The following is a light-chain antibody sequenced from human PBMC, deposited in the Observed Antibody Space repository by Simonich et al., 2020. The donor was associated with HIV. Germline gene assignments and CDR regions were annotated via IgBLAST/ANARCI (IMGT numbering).Light chain of an antibody. Sequence: DIVMTQSPDSLAVSLGERATINCNSSQSVLYSSNNKNYLAWYQQKPGQPPKLLIYWASTRESGVPDRFSGSGSGTDFTLTISSLPAADVAVYYCQQYYSTPRTFGQGTKVEIK. CDR3: QQYYSTPRT. J-gene: IGKJ1*01. V-gene: IGKV4-1*01. CDR2: WAS. CDR1: QSVLYSSNNKNY.